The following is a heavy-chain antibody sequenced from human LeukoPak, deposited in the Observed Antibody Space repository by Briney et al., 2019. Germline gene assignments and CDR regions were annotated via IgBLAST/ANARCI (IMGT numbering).Heavy chain of an antibody. Sequence: PSETLSLTCTVSGGSISSYYWSWIRQPPGKGLEWIGYIYYSGSTNYNPSLKSRVTISVDTSKNLFSLKLSSVTAADTAVYYRARVSVGVIHHYYMDVWGKGTTVTVSS. D-gene: IGHD2-15*01. CDR1: GGSISSYY. V-gene: IGHV4-59*01. CDR2: IYYSGST. J-gene: IGHJ6*03. CDR3: ARVSVGVIHHYYMDV.